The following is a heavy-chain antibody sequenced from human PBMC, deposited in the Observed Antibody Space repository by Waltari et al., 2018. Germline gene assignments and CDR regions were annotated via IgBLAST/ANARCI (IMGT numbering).Heavy chain of an antibody. CDR1: GFTFDDYA. V-gene: IGHV3-43D*04. CDR3: VMGDLRWDYGMDV. D-gene: IGHD3-16*01. J-gene: IGHJ6*02. CDR2: ISWDGGST. Sequence: EVQLVESGGVVVQPGGSLRLSCAASGFTFDDYAMHWVRQAPGKGLEWVSLISWDGGSTYYVDSVKGRFTISRDNAKNSLYLQMNSLRAEDTAVYYCVMGDLRWDYGMDVWGQGTTVTVSS.